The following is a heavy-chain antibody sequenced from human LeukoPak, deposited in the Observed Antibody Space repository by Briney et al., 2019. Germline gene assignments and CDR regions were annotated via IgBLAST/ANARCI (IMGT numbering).Heavy chain of an antibody. V-gene: IGHV1-69*04. D-gene: IGHD2-21*01. Sequence: SVKVSCKASGGTFSSYAISWVRQAPGQGLEWMGRIIPILGIANYAQKFQGRVTITADKSTSTAYMELSSLRSEDTAVYYCASFGISWRSSYWGQGTLVTVSS. CDR1: GGTFSSYA. CDR2: IIPILGIA. CDR3: ASFGISWRSSY. J-gene: IGHJ4*02.